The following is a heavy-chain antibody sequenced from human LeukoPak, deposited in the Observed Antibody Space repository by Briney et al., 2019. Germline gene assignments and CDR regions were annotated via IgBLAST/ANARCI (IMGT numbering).Heavy chain of an antibody. Sequence: GGSLRLSCAASGFTFSSYAMSWVRQAPGKGLEWVSLISGSGGNTYYADSVKGRFTISRDNSKNTLYLQMNSLRAEDTAVYYCAKLVIAAAGRTLDYWGQGTLVTVSS. V-gene: IGHV3-23*01. J-gene: IGHJ4*02. CDR3: AKLVIAAAGRTLDY. CDR2: ISGSGGNT. D-gene: IGHD6-13*01. CDR1: GFTFSSYA.